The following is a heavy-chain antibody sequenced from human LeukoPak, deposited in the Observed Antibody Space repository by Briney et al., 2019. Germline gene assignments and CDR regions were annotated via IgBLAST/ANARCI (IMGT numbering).Heavy chain of an antibody. CDR1: GFPFSNYW. D-gene: IGHD3-10*01. V-gene: IGHV3-7*01. Sequence: GGSLRLSCAASGFPFSNYWMNWVRQAPGKGLEWVANINQDGSEKYYVDSVKGRFTISRDNAKNSLYLQMNSLRAEDTAVYYCARENDRTMVRAVLDYRGQGTLVTVSS. J-gene: IGHJ4*02. CDR3: ARENDRTMVRAVLDY. CDR2: INQDGSEK.